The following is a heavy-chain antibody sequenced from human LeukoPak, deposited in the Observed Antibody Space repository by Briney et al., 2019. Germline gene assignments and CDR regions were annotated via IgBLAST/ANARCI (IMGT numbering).Heavy chain of an antibody. D-gene: IGHD1-14*01. J-gene: IGHJ4*02. CDR1: GFIFSDYS. V-gene: IGHV3-48*01. CDR2: ITKSSSIM. Sequence: PGGSLRLSCAASGFIFSDYSMNWVRQAPGKGLEWVSYITKSSSIMQYADSVEGRFTISRDNAKNSLYLQMNSLSAEDTAVYYCARDRNPYYIDYWGQGTLATVSS. CDR3: ARDRNPYYIDY.